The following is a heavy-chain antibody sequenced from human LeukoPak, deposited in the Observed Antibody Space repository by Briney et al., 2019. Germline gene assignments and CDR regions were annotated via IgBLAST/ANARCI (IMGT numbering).Heavy chain of an antibody. CDR3: ARRAYLAQLGVDWFDP. CDR1: GDVFDNYW. Sequence: GESLKISCRVSGDVFDNYWIGWVRHMSGEGLQWVAIIHPSSSATLYSPSFQGRVTISADKAITTAYLQWNSLRTSDTAIYYCARRAYLAQLGVDWFDPWGQGTLVTVSS. V-gene: IGHV5-51*01. CDR2: IHPSSSAT. J-gene: IGHJ5*02. D-gene: IGHD2-21*01.